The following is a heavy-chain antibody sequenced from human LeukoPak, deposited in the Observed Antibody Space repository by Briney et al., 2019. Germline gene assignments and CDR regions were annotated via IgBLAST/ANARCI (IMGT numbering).Heavy chain of an antibody. CDR1: GYTFTGYS. J-gene: IGHJ5*02. V-gene: IGHV1-2*02. Sequence: ASVKVSCKASGYTFTGYSMHGVRHAPGQGLEWMGWINPNSGGTNYAQKFQGGVTMTRDTSISTAYMELSRLRSDDTAVYYCARHSQLLYLDWFDPWGQGTLVTVSS. D-gene: IGHD2-2*02. CDR2: INPNSGGT. CDR3: ARHSQLLYLDWFDP.